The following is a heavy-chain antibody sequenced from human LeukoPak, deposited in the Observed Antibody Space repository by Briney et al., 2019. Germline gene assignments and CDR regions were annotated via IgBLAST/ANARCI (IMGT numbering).Heavy chain of an antibody. V-gene: IGHV3-74*01. CDR3: ARPGVGFDY. Sequence: GGSLRLSCAASGFTFTSYWMHWVRQAPGKGLVWLSRINSDGTITSYADSLEGRFTISRDNAKNTVYLQMNSLRAEDTAVYYCARPGVGFDYWGQGALVTVSS. J-gene: IGHJ4*02. CDR2: INSDGTIT. CDR1: GFTFTSYW.